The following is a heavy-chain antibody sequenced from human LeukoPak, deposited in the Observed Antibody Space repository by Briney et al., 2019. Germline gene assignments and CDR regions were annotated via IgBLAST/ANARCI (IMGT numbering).Heavy chain of an antibody. V-gene: IGHV3-21*04. D-gene: IGHD3-22*01. Sequence: GGSLRLSCAASGFTFSSYSMNWVRQTPGKGLEWVSSISATSSYIYYADSARGRFTISRDNAKNSLYLQMNSLRAEDTALYYCARGSYYDDSSGLAPDYWGQGTLVTVSS. CDR3: ARGSYYDDSSGLAPDY. J-gene: IGHJ4*02. CDR1: GFTFSSYS. CDR2: ISATSSYI.